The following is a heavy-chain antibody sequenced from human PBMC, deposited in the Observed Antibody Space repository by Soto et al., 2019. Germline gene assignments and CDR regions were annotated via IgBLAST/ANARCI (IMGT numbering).Heavy chain of an antibody. V-gene: IGHV4-59*01. J-gene: IGHJ6*02. CDR1: GDSISSYY. Sequence: QVQLQESGPGLVKPSETLSLTCTVSGDSISSYYWSWIRQPPGKGLEWIGYIYYSGSTNYNPSLKSRVTISVDTSKNQFYLKLSSVTAADTAVYYRARDPDYYGMDVWGPGTTVTVSS. CDR2: IYYSGST. CDR3: ARDPDYYGMDV.